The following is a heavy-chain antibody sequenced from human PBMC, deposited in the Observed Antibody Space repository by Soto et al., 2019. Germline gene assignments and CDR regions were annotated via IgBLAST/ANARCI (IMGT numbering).Heavy chain of an antibody. D-gene: IGHD1-26*01. CDR3: ATGDIVGATREDY. J-gene: IGHJ4*02. CDR2: IRGSGGST. CDR1: GFTFSSYA. Sequence: EVQLLESGGGLVQPGGSLRLSCAASGFTFSSYAMSWVRQAPGKGLEWVSAIRGSGGSTYYADSAKGRFTISRENSKNTLYLQMNSLRAEDTAVYYCATGDIVGATREDYWGQGTLVTVSS. V-gene: IGHV3-23*01.